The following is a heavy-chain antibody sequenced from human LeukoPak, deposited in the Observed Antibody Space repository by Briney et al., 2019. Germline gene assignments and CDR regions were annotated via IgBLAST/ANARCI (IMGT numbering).Heavy chain of an antibody. CDR1: GGSISSYY. CDR3: ARGYDFWGGYYTPFAC. V-gene: IGHV4-59*01. D-gene: IGHD3-3*01. CDR2: IYYSGST. J-gene: IGHJ4*02. Sequence: SETLSLTCTVSGGSISSYYWSWIRQPPGEGLEGIGYIYYSGSTNYNPSLKSRVTILVDTSKNQFSLKLSSVTAADTAVYYCARGYDFWGGYYTPFACWGQGTLVTVSS.